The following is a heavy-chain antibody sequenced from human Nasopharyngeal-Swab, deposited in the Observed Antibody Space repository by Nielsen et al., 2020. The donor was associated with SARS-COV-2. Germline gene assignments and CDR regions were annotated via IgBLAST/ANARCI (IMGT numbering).Heavy chain of an antibody. CDR2: ISSSTTNA. D-gene: IGHD2-15*01. Sequence: GGSLRLSCEASGFTFTDYYMTWVRQPPGKGLEWISYISSSTTNANSADSVRGRFTISRDNTKNSVYLQMNSLRDEDTAVYYCAREERGYCSGGSCLPFDYWGQGTLVTVSS. CDR1: GFTFTDYY. J-gene: IGHJ4*02. V-gene: IGHV3-11*06. CDR3: AREERGYCSGGSCLPFDY.